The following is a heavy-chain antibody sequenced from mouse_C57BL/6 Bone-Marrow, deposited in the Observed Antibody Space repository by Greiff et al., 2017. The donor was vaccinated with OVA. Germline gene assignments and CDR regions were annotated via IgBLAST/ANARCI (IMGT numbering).Heavy chain of an antibody. J-gene: IGHJ4*01. V-gene: IGHV5-9-1*02. CDR3: TRLLDAMDY. CDR2: ISSGGDYI. D-gene: IGHD2-1*01. CDR1: GFTFSSYA. Sequence: KLMESGAGLVKPGGSLKLSCAASGFTFSSYAMSWVRQTPEKRLEWVAYISSGGDYIYYADTVKGRFTISRDNARNTLYLQMSSLKSEDTAMYYCTRLLDAMDYWGQGTSVTVSS.